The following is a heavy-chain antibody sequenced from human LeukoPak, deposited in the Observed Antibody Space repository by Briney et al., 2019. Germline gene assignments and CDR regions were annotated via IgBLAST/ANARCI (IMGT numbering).Heavy chain of an antibody. Sequence: GGSLRLSCAASGFTVSSNYMSWVRQAPGKGLEWVSAIYYSTTYYADSVKGRFTISRDNSKNTLYLQMNSLRAEDTAVYYCARDTDFDFWGQGTLVTVSS. CDR1: GFTVSSNY. V-gene: IGHV3-53*01. J-gene: IGHJ4*02. CDR2: IYYSTT. D-gene: IGHD4-11*01. CDR3: ARDTDFDF.